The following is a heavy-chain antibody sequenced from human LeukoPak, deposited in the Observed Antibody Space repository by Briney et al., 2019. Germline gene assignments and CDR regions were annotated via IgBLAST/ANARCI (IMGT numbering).Heavy chain of an antibody. CDR2: IKQDGSEK. CDR1: GFTFSSYW. J-gene: IGHJ3*01. CDR3: ARDSSVCEFDV. Sequence: GGSLRLSCAASGFTFSSYWMSWVRQAPGKGLEWVANIKQDGSEKYYVDSVKGRFTISRDNAKNSLYLHMNSLRAEDTAVYYCARDSSVCEFDVWGQGTMVTVSS. V-gene: IGHV3-7*01. D-gene: IGHD6-6*01.